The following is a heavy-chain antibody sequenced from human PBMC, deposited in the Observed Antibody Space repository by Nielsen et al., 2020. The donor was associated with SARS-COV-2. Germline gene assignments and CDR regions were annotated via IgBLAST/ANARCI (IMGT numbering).Heavy chain of an antibody. CDR1: GFIFSDYA. CDR3: ARDQGVEILDV. CDR2: ISSTNNYI. Sequence: GESLKISCAASGFIFSDYAMSWVRQAPGKGLEWLASISSTNNYIYYADSVKGRFTISRDNARNSLYLHMNSLRGDDTAMYYCARDQGVEILDVWGQGTTVTVS. D-gene: IGHD3-16*01. J-gene: IGHJ6*02. V-gene: IGHV3-21*01.